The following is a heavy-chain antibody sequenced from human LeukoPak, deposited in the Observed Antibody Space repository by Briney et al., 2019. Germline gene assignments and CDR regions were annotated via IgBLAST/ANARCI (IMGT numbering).Heavy chain of an antibody. CDR1: GLTFSSYA. Sequence: PGGSLRLSCAASGLTFSSYAMSWVRQAPGKGLEWDSAISGSGGSTYYADSVKGRFTISRDNSKNTLYLQMNSLRAEDTAVYYCAKDPDYGDYSNAFDIWGQGTMVTVSS. D-gene: IGHD4-17*01. J-gene: IGHJ3*02. CDR3: AKDPDYGDYSNAFDI. CDR2: ISGSGGST. V-gene: IGHV3-23*01.